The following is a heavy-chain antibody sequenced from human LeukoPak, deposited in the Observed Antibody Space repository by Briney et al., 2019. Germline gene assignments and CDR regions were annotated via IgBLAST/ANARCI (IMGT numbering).Heavy chain of an antibody. Sequence: SETLSLTCTVSGGSISSSSYSWGWIRQPPGKGLEWIGNIFHSGSTYYNPSLKSRVTISVDTSKNQFSLNLSSVTAADTAVFYCARHVGYSGSYFFDYWGQGILVTVSS. CDR2: IFHSGST. J-gene: IGHJ4*02. CDR3: ARHVGYSGSYFFDY. D-gene: IGHD1-26*01. V-gene: IGHV4-39*01. CDR1: GGSISSSSYS.